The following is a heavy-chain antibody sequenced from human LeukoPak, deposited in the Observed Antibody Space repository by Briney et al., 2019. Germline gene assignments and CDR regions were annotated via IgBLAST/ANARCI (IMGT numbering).Heavy chain of an antibody. V-gene: IGHV1-8*01. CDR1: GYSFTSYD. Sequence: ASLKVSCKPSGYSFTSYDINWVCQATGQGLEWMGGMNPNSGNTGYAQKFQGRVTMTRNTSITTAYMELSSLRSEDTAVYYCARGLWFGELFQDYWGQGTLVTVSS. CDR3: ARGLWFGELFQDY. D-gene: IGHD3-10*01. J-gene: IGHJ4*02. CDR2: MNPNSGNT.